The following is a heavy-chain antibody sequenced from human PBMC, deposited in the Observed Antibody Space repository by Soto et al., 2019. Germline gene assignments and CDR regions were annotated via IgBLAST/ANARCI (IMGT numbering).Heavy chain of an antibody. CDR1: GGSFSGYY. J-gene: IGHJ4*02. CDR2: INHSGST. D-gene: IGHD2-15*01. V-gene: IGHV4-34*01. Sequence: SETLSLTCAVYGGSFSGYYWSWIRQPPGKGLEWIGEINHSGSTNYNPSLKSRVTISVDTSKNQSSLKLSSVTAADTAVYYCAREGYCSGGSCYSRTLDYWGQGTLVTVSS. CDR3: AREGYCSGGSCYSRTLDY.